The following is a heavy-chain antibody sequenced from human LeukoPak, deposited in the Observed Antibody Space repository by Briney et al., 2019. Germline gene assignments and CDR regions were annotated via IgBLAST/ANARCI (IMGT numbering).Heavy chain of an antibody. CDR2: IYYSGST. CDR1: GGSISSGGYY. D-gene: IGHD5-18*01. CDR3: ARDSGYSYGFDYMDV. Sequence: SETLSLTCTVSGGSISSGGYYWSWIRQHPGKGLEWIGYIYYSGSTYYNPSLKSRVTISVDTSKDQFSLKLSSVTAADTAVYYCARDSGYSYGFDYMDVWGKGTTVTVSS. V-gene: IGHV4-31*03. J-gene: IGHJ6*03.